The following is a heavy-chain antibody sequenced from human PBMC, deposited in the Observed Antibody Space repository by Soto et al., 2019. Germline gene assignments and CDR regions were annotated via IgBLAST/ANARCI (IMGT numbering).Heavy chain of an antibody. D-gene: IGHD5-12*01. J-gene: IGHJ4*02. CDR1: GGSISSYY. CDR3: ARVGYSGYDFDY. CDR2: IYYSGST. Sequence: SETLSLTCTVSGGSISSYYWSWIRQPPGKGLEWIGYIYYSGSTNYNPSLKSRVTISVDTSKNQFSLKLSSVTAADTAVYYCARVGYSGYDFDYWGQGTLVTVS. V-gene: IGHV4-59*01.